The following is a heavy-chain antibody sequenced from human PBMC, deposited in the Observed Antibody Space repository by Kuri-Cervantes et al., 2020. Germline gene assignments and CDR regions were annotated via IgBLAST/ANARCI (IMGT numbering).Heavy chain of an antibody. J-gene: IGHJ6*03. V-gene: IGHV4-34*01. D-gene: IGHD3-3*01. Sequence: TLSLTCAVYGGSFSGYYWSWIRQPPGKGLEWIGEINHSGSTNYNPSLKSRVTMSVDTSKNQLSLKLSSLTAADTAVYYCARGRNFWNSFYLLYMDVWGKGTTVTVSS. CDR2: INHSGST. CDR3: ARGRNFWNSFYLLYMDV. CDR1: GGSFSGYY.